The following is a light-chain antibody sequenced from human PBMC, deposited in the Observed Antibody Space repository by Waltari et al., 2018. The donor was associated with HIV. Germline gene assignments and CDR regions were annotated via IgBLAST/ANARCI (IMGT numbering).Light chain of an antibody. CDR1: SSNLGGNY. V-gene: IGLV1-47*01. CDR2: RNN. J-gene: IGLJ3*02. CDR3: ASWDDSLSGWV. Sequence: QSVLTQPPSASGTPGQTVTISCSGSSSNLGGNYVYWYQRLPGTAPNLLIYRNNQRPSGVPDRFSGSKSGTSASLAISGLRSEDEADYYCASWDDSLSGWVFGGGTKVTVL.